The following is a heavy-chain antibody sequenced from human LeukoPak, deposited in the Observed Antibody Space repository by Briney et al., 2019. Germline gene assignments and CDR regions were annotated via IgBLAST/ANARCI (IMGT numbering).Heavy chain of an antibody. V-gene: IGHV4-4*07. CDR2: IYTSGST. CDR1: GGSISSYY. D-gene: IGHD3-10*01. Sequence: KSSETLSLTCTVSGGSISSYYWSWIRQPAGKGLEWIGRIYTSGSTNYNPSLKSRVTMSVDTSKNQFSLKLSSVTAADTAVYYCARDYLVVRGLYAFDIWGQGTMVTVSS. J-gene: IGHJ3*02. CDR3: ARDYLVVRGLYAFDI.